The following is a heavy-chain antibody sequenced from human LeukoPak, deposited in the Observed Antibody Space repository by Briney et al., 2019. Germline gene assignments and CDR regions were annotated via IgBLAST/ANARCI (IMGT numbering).Heavy chain of an antibody. CDR2: INHSGST. V-gene: IGHV4-34*01. D-gene: IGHD3-22*01. Sequence: SETLSLTCAVYGGSFSVYYWSWIRHPPGKGLEWIGEINHSGSTNYNPSLKSRVTMSVDTSKNQFSLKLSSVTAADTAIYYCARENPSGYYNRPIDYWGQGTLVTVSS. CDR1: GGSFSVYY. CDR3: ARENPSGYYNRPIDY. J-gene: IGHJ4*02.